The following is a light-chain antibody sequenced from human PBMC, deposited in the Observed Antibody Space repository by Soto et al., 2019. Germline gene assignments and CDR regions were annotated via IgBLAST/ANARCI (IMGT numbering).Light chain of an antibody. CDR1: QYIDTY. J-gene: IGKJ4*01. V-gene: IGKV1-8*01. CDR3: KQSSAFPLT. Sequence: AIRLTQSPSSVSASTGDRVTITCRASQYIDTYLAWYQQKPGKAPKLLIYKASTLKSGVPSRFSGSGSGTEFTLTISSLQPEDFATYFCKQSSAFPLTFGGGTKVDIK. CDR2: KAS.